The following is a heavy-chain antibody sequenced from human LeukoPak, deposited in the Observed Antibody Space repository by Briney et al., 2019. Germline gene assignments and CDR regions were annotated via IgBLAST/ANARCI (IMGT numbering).Heavy chain of an antibody. CDR2: IHYSGST. V-gene: IGHV4-39*07. CDR3: ARDPDSSSWYPKNYYYGMDV. Sequence: TSETLSLTCTVSGGSISSSSYYWGWIRQPPGKGLEWIGSIHYSGSTYYNPSLKSRVTISVDTSKNQFSLKLSSVTATDTAVYYCARDPDSSSWYPKNYYYGMDVWGQGTTVTVSS. D-gene: IGHD6-13*01. CDR1: GGSISSSSYY. J-gene: IGHJ6*02.